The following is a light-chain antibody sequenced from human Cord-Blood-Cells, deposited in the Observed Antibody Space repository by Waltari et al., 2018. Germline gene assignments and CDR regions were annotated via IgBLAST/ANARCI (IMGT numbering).Light chain of an antibody. CDR2: AAS. Sequence: DIQLTQSPSFLSASVGDRVTITCRASQGISSYLAWYQQKPGKAPKLLIYAASTLQSGVPSRISGSGSGTEFTLTISSLQPEDFATYYCQQLNSYPHTFGQGTKVEIK. CDR1: QGISSY. CDR3: QQLNSYPHT. V-gene: IGKV1-9*01. J-gene: IGKJ1*01.